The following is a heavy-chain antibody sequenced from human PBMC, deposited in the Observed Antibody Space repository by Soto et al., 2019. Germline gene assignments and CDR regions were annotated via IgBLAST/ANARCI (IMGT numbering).Heavy chain of an antibody. V-gene: IGHV3-30-3*01. D-gene: IGHD3-9*01. CDR2: ISYDGSNK. J-gene: IGHJ4*02. CDR1: GFTFSSYA. Sequence: GGSLRLSCAASGFTFSSYAMHWVRQAPGKGLEWVAVISYDGSNKYYADSVKGRFTISRDNSKNTLYLQMNSLRAEDTAVYYCARDYDILTPRFDYWGQGTLVTVSS. CDR3: ARDYDILTPRFDY.